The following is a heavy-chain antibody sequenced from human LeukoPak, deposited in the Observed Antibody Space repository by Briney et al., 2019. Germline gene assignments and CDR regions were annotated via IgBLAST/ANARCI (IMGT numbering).Heavy chain of an antibody. CDR2: IRYDGSNK. Sequence: GGSLRLSCAASGFTFSSYGMHWVRQAPGKGLEWVAFIRYDGSNKYYADSVKGRFTISRDNSKNTLYLQMNSLRAEDTAVYYCAKDLRDYDFWSGYEWGGFDYWGQGTLVTVSS. D-gene: IGHD3-3*01. CDR3: AKDLRDYDFWSGYEWGGFDY. CDR1: GFTFSSYG. J-gene: IGHJ4*02. V-gene: IGHV3-30*02.